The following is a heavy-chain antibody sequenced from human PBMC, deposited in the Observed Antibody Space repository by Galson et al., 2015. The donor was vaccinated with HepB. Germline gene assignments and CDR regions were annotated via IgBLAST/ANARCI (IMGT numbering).Heavy chain of an antibody. D-gene: IGHD3-9*01. Sequence: SVKVSCKASGGTFSSYAISWVRQAPGQGLEWMGGIIPIFGTANYTQKFQGRVTITADESTSTAYMELSSLRSEDTAVYYCARAYDILTGYYGYWGQGTLVTVSS. CDR2: IIPIFGTA. CDR3: ARAYDILTGYYGY. V-gene: IGHV1-69*13. J-gene: IGHJ4*02. CDR1: GGTFSSYA.